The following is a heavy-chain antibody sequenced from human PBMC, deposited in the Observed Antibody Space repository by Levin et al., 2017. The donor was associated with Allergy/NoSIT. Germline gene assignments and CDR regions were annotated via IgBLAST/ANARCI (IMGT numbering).Heavy chain of an antibody. J-gene: IGHJ4*02. CDR2: TYWDEDT. D-gene: IGHD2-15*01. CDR1: GFSLSTYGVG. Sequence: SGPTLVKDTQTLTLTCTFSGFSLSTYGVGVGWIRQSPGGALEWLGATYWDEDTIYRPSLRTRVTITKDTSKKEVVLTMTNMDPVDAGTYYCVRRECSAGKCYSSPFEQWGQGALVAVSS. V-gene: IGHV2-5*02. CDR3: VRRECSAGKCYSSPFEQ.